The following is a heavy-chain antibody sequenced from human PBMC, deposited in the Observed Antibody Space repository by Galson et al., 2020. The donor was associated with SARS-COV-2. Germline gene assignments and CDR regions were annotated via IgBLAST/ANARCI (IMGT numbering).Heavy chain of an antibody. D-gene: IGHD5-12*01. CDR2: IWYDGSNK. CDR1: GFTFSSYG. V-gene: IGHV3-33*01. Sequence: QLGESLKISCAASGFTFSSYGMHWVRQAPGKGLEWVAVIWYDGSNKYYADSVKGRFTISRDNSKNTLYLQMNSLRAEDTAVYYCARVPLGPDGYTFDYWGQGTLVTVSS. CDR3: ARVPLGPDGYTFDY. J-gene: IGHJ4*02.